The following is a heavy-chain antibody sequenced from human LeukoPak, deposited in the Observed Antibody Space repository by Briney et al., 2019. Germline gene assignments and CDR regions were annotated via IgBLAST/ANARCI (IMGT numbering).Heavy chain of an antibody. CDR2: INPNSGGT. D-gene: IGHD2-2*02. J-gene: IGHJ6*03. V-gene: IGHV1-2*06. Sequence: GASVKVSCKASGYTFTGYYMHWVRQAPGQGLEWMGRINPNSGGTNYAQKFQGRVTMTRDTSINTAYMDLSRLRSDDTAVYYCARSGAAAIDYYYYMDVWGKGTTVTVSS. CDR1: GYTFTGYY. CDR3: ARSGAAAIDYYYYMDV.